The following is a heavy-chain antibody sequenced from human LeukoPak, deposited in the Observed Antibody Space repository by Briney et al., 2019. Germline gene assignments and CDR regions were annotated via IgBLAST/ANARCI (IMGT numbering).Heavy chain of an antibody. J-gene: IGHJ3*02. Sequence: GESLKISCQGSGYSFTTYWIGWVRQMPGKGLEWMGIIYPGDSDIRYSPSSLGQVTISADRSINTAYVQWASLKASDTAIYYCARQPYSTGQGGFDIWGQGTMVTVSS. V-gene: IGHV5-51*01. D-gene: IGHD6-19*01. CDR1: GYSFTTYW. CDR3: ARQPYSTGQGGFDI. CDR2: IYPGDSDI.